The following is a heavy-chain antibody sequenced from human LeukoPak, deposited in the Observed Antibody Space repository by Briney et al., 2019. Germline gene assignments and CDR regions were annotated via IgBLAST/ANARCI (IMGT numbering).Heavy chain of an antibody. CDR2: IHYSGKT. Sequence: SETLSLTCTVSAGSISSGGYYWTWIRQHPGEGLEWIGYIHYSGKTYYNPSLKSRVTISVDTSKNQFALNLSSVTAADTAVYYCARDLIDGYNRVAFDIWGQGTVVTVSS. V-gene: IGHV4-31*03. CDR1: AGSISSGGYY. CDR3: ARDLIDGYNRVAFDI. J-gene: IGHJ3*02. D-gene: IGHD5-24*01.